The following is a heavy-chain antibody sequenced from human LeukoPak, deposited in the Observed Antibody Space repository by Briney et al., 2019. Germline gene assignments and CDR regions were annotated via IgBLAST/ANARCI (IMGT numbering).Heavy chain of an antibody. J-gene: IGHJ4*02. CDR1: GGSISSSSYY. D-gene: IGHD3-9*01. CDR2: IYYSGST. CDR3: ASDTLTGYSTFDS. Sequence: SETLSLTCTVSGGSISSSSYYWGWIRQPPGKGLEWIGSIYYSGSTYYNPSLKSRVTISVDTSKNQFSLKLSSATAADTAVYYCASDTLTGYSTFDSWGQGTLVTVSS. V-gene: IGHV4-39*01.